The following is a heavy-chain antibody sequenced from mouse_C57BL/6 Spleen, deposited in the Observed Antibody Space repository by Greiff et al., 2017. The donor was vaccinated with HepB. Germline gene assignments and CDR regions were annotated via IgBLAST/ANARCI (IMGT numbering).Heavy chain of an antibody. J-gene: IGHJ3*01. D-gene: IGHD2-4*01. CDR1: GYTFTDYN. CDR2: INPNNGGT. V-gene: IGHV1-18*01. CDR3: ARRDDCAWVAY. Sequence: EVQLQQSGPELVKPGASVKIPCKASGYTFTDYNMDWVKQSHGKSLEWIGDINPNNGGTIYNQKFKGKATLTVAKSSSTAYMELRSLTSEDTAVYYCARRDDCAWVAYWGQGTLVTVAA.